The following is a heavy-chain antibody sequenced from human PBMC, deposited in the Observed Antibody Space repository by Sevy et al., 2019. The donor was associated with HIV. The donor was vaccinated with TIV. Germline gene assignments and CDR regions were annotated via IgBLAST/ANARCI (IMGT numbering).Heavy chain of an antibody. V-gene: IGHV4-39*02. CDR2: IYYSGST. CDR3: ARDDGGSRGSYYYYGMDV. Sequence: SETLSLTCTVSGGSISSSSYYWGWIRQPPGKGLEWIGSIYYSGSTYYNPSLKSRVTMSVDTSKNQFSLKLSSVTAADTAVYYCARDDGGSRGSYYYYGMDVWGQGTTVTVSS. J-gene: IGHJ6*02. D-gene: IGHD2-15*01. CDR1: GGSISSSSYY.